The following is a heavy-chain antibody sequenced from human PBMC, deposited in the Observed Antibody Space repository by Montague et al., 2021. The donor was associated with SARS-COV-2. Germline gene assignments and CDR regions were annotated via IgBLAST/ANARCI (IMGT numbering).Heavy chain of an antibody. Sequence: SLRLSCAASGFTFSDYYMNWIRQAPGKGLEWISYISDTGSTIYYADSVKGRFAVSRDNTKNSLYLQMNSLRAEDTAVYYCAKALMTYGGNPPVDQWGQGTLVTVSS. CDR2: ISDTGSTI. CDR3: AKALMTYGGNPPVDQ. D-gene: IGHD4-23*01. J-gene: IGHJ4*01. V-gene: IGHV3-11*01. CDR1: GFTFSDYY.